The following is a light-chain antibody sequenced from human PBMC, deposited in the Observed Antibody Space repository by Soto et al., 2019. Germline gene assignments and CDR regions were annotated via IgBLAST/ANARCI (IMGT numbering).Light chain of an antibody. Sequence: EIVLTQSPATLSLSPGERATLSCSSSQSVKNYLAWYQQKPGQAPRLLLYDASNRAPGIPARFRGSGSGADLPVINGRLEAEASAVFYCKQRTTWPPVIFGEATKVEIK. V-gene: IGKV3-11*01. J-gene: IGKJ4*01. CDR2: DAS. CDR1: QSVKNY. CDR3: KQRTTWPPVI.